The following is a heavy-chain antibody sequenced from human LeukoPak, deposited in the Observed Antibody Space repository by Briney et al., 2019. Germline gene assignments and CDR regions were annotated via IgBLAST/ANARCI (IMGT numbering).Heavy chain of an antibody. CDR3: ARERCSGGSCYSEDAFDI. Sequence: EASVKVSCKASGYTFTSYYMHWVRQAPGQGLEWMGIITPSGGSTSYAQKFQGRVTMTRDTSTSTVYMELSSLRSEDTAVYYCARERCSGGSCYSEDAFDIWGQGTMVTVSS. V-gene: IGHV1-46*01. CDR2: ITPSGGST. CDR1: GYTFTSYY. J-gene: IGHJ3*02. D-gene: IGHD2-15*01.